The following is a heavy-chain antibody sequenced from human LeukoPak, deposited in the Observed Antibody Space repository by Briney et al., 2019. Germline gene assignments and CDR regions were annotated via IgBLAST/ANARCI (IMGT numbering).Heavy chain of an antibody. V-gene: IGHV1-2*06. J-gene: IGHJ5*02. CDR1: GYTFTGHY. CDR3: ARPPQYCSGGSCSWFDP. CDR2: INPNSGGT. D-gene: IGHD2-15*01. Sequence: ASVKVSCKASGYTFTGHYMHWVRQAPGQGLEWMGRINPNSGGTNYAQKFQGRVTMTRDTSISTAYMGLSRLRSDDTAVYYCARPPQYCSGGSCSWFDPWGQGTLVTVSS.